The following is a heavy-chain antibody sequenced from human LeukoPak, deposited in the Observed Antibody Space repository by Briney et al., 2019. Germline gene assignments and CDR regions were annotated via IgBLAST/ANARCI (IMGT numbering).Heavy chain of an antibody. V-gene: IGHV4-34*01. CDR2: INHSGST. J-gene: IGHJ3*02. CDR1: GGSFSGYY. D-gene: IGHD3-16*01. Sequence: SETLSLTCAVYGGSFSGYYWSWIRQPPGKGLEWIGEINHSGSTNYNPSLKSRVTISVDTSKNQFSLKLSSVTAADTALYYCARGEYDYAWGSYSPSAFAMWGQGTMVTVSS. CDR3: ARGEYDYAWGSYSPSAFAM.